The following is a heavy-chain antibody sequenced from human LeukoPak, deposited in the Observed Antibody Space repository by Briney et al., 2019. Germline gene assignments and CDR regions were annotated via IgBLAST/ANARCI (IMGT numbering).Heavy chain of an antibody. J-gene: IGHJ4*02. CDR2: INPNSGGT. CDR1: GYTFTGNY. D-gene: IGHD6-13*01. Sequence: ASVKVSCKSSGYTFTGNYIHWLRQPPGQGLEWMGWINPNSGGTNYAQKFQGRVTMTRDTSISTAYMELSRLRSDDTAVYYCARGILYSGTWYSYYFDSWGQGTLVTVSS. V-gene: IGHV1-2*02. CDR3: ARGILYSGTWYSYYFDS.